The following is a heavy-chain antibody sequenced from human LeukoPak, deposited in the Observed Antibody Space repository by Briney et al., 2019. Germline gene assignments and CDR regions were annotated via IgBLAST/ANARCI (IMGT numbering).Heavy chain of an antibody. CDR3: ARGLRRYCSGGSCPRAPIDY. Sequence: SETLSLTCAVYGGSFSGYYWSWIRQPPGKGLEWIGEINHSGSTNYNPSLKSRVTISVDTSKNQFSLKLSSVTAADTAVYYCARGLRRYCSGGSCPRAPIDYWGQGTLVTVSS. J-gene: IGHJ4*02. CDR1: GGSFSGYY. CDR2: INHSGST. V-gene: IGHV4-34*01. D-gene: IGHD2-15*01.